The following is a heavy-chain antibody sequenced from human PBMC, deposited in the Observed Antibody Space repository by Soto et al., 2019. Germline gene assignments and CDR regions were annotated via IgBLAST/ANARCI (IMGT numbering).Heavy chain of an antibody. J-gene: IGHJ4*02. Sequence: QVQLVQSGAEVKKPESSVKVSCKAPGGTFSTYAISWVRQAPGQGLEWMGGIIPMFGTANYARRFQDRGTITADESTTTVYMELSSLRSEDTAVYFCASGIQLWLRRINNGYSGWGQGTLVTVSS. CDR2: IIPMFGTA. CDR1: GGTFSTYA. V-gene: IGHV1-69*12. CDR3: ASGIQLWLRRINNGYSG. D-gene: IGHD5-18*01.